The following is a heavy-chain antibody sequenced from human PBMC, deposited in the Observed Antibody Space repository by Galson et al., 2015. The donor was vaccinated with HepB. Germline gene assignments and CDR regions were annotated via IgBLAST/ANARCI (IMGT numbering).Heavy chain of an antibody. J-gene: IGHJ6*02. CDR1: GFTFSSYG. CDR3: AKDSALDVSHYYYGMDV. D-gene: IGHD3/OR15-3a*01. V-gene: IGHV3-30*18. CDR2: ISYDGSNK. Sequence: SLRLSCAASGFTFSSYGMHWVRQAPGKGLEWVAVISYDGSNKYYADSVKGRFTISRDNSKNTLYLQMNSLRAEDTAVYYCAKDSALDVSHYYYGMDVWGQGTTVTVSS.